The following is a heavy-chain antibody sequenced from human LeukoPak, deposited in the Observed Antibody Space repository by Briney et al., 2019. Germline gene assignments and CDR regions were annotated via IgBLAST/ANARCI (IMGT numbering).Heavy chain of an antibody. Sequence: SETLSLTCTVSGGSISSYYWSWIRQPPGKGLEWIGYIYYSGSTNYNPSLKSRVTISVDTSKNQFSLKLSSVTAADTAVYSCARARPVEVTGDDAFDIWGQGTMVTVSS. J-gene: IGHJ3*02. CDR2: IYYSGST. D-gene: IGHD2-21*02. V-gene: IGHV4-59*01. CDR1: GGSISSYY. CDR3: ARARPVEVTGDDAFDI.